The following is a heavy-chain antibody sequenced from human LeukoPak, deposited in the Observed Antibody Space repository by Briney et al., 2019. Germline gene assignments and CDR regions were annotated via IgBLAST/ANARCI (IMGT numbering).Heavy chain of an antibody. Sequence: GGSLRLSCAASGFTFSSYGMHWVRQAPGKGLEWVAVIWYDGSNKYYADSVKGRFTISSDNSKNTLYLQMNSLRAEDTAVYYCARLQAVTPFDYWGQGTLVTVSS. CDR3: ARLQAVTPFDY. D-gene: IGHD1-14*01. CDR2: IWYDGSNK. CDR1: GFTFSSYG. V-gene: IGHV3-33*01. J-gene: IGHJ4*02.